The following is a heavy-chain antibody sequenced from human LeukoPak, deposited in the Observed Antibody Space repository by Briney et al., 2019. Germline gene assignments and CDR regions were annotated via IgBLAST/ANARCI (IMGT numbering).Heavy chain of an antibody. V-gene: IGHV3-23*01. J-gene: IGHJ4*02. CDR2: ISGSGGST. D-gene: IGHD2-15*01. CDR3: AKDLVTIVVTLDY. Sequence: TGGSLRLSCAASGFTFSNFAMSWVRQAPGKGLEWVSAISGSGGSTYYADSVKGRFTISRDNSKNTLYLQMNSLRAEDTAVYYCAKDLVTIVVTLDYWGQGTLVTVSS. CDR1: GFTFSNFA.